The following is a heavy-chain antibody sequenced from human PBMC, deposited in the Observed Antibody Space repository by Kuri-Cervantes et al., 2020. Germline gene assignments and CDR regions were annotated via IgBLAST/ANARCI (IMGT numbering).Heavy chain of an antibody. CDR2: SNPKTGGT. J-gene: IGHJ4*02. V-gene: IGHV1-2*02. Sequence: ASVKVSCKASGYTFTGYYIHWLRQAPGQGLEWMGWSNPKTGGTNYAQDFHGRVTMSRDTPTSTAYMELSSLKSEDTAIYYCARGGGSSWVDYWGQGTLVTVSS. CDR3: ARGGGSSWVDY. CDR1: GYTFTGYY. D-gene: IGHD6-13*01.